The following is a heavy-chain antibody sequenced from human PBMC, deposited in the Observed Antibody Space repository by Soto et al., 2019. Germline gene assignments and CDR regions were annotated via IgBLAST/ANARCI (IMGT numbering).Heavy chain of an antibody. CDR2: IDPKSGGT. D-gene: IGHD5-12*01. CDR1: GPTFIAYY. CDR3: ARVSVDVPE. V-gene: IGHV1-2*02. Sequence: QLVQSGAEVKKPGASVRVSCKTSGPTFIAYYIHWVRQAPGQGLEWMGWIDPKSGGTTYEQKFLGRVTMTRATSINTAYMDLNILTSDDTAVYYCARVSVDVPEWGQGTLITVSS. J-gene: IGHJ4*02.